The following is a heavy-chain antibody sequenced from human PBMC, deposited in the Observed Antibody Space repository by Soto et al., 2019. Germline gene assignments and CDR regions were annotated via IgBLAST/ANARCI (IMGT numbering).Heavy chain of an antibody. D-gene: IGHD5-12*01. CDR3: AREGSYSAYNFAHGIQLWSFDF. CDR1: CGSISTFY. V-gene: IGHV4-4*07. J-gene: IGHJ4*02. Sequence: SETLSLTCTGSCGSISTFYWSWVRQPAGKGLEWIGRIFSSGSTSFNPSLESRVAMSVDTSKNHFSLNLSSATAADMAVYYCAREGSYSAYNFAHGIQLWSFDFWGQGALVTVSS. CDR2: IFSSGST.